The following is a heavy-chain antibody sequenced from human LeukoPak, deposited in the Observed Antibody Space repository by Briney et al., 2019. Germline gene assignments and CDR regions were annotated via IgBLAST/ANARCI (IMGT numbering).Heavy chain of an antibody. Sequence: SETLSLTCTVSGGSISSYYWSWIRQPPGKGLEWIGYIYYSGSTNYNPSLKSRVTISVDTSKNQFSLKLSSVTAADTAVYYCARQTPTMIVSGDAFDIWGQGTTVTVSS. V-gene: IGHV4-59*08. CDR1: GGSISSYY. J-gene: IGHJ3*02. CDR3: ARQTPTMIVSGDAFDI. D-gene: IGHD3-22*01. CDR2: IYYSGST.